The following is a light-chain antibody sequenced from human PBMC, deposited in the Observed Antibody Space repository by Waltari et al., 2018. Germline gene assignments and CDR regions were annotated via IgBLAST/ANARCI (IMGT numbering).Light chain of an antibody. J-gene: IGLJ1*01. V-gene: IGLV2-14*03. CDR2: DVS. Sequence: QSALTQPASVSGSPGQSITISCTGTSSDVGGYNYVSWYQHHPGKAPKVKIYDVSKRPSGVSNRFSGYKSGNTASLTISGLQAEDEADYYCSSYTSSSTSLYVFGTGTKVTVL. CDR1: SSDVGGYNY. CDR3: SSYTSSSTSLYV.